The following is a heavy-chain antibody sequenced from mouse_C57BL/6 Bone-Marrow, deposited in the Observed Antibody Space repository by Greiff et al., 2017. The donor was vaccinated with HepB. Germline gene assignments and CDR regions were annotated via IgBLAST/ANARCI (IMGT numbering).Heavy chain of an antibody. J-gene: IGHJ4*01. D-gene: IGHD2-4*01. V-gene: IGHV2-4*01. CDR3: AKNYYDYDGDAMDY. CDR1: GFSLTSYG. Sequence: VQVVESGPGLVQPSQSLSITCTVSGFSLTSYGVHWVRQPPGKGLEWLGVIWSGGSTDYNAAFISRLSISKDNSKSQVFFKMNSLQADDTAIYYCAKNYYDYDGDAMDYWGQGTSVTVSS. CDR2: IWSGGST.